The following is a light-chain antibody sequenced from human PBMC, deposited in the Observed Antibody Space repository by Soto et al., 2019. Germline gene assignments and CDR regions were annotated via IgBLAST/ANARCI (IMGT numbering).Light chain of an antibody. CDR3: QSYDSRLSGSV. J-gene: IGLJ1*01. CDR2: DDT. Sequence: QSALTQPPSVSGAPGQRVIISCTGSSCNIGADYAVHWYQHLPGTAPKLLITDDTSRPSGVPDRFSGSKSGASASLAITGLQAEDEADYYCQSYDSRLSGSVFGTGTKLTVL. V-gene: IGLV1-40*01. CDR1: SCNIGADYA.